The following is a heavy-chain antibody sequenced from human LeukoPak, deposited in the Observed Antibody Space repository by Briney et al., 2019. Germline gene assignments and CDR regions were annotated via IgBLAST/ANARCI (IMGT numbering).Heavy chain of an antibody. V-gene: IGHV4-39*07. CDR3: ARDSDNSGYYFDY. J-gene: IGHJ4*02. Sequence: SETLSLTCSVSGDSISLSFYYWGWIRQPPGKALEWIGSVYYSGTTSYNPSLKSRVTISVDTSKNQFSLKLSSVTAADTAVYYCARDSDNSGYYFDYWGQGTLVTVSS. CDR2: VYYSGTT. CDR1: GDSISLSFYY. D-gene: IGHD3-22*01.